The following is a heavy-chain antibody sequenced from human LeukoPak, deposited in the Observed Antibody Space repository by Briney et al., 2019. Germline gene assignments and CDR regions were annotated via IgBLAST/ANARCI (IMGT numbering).Heavy chain of an antibody. J-gene: IGHJ4*02. CDR1: GYTFTGYY. CDR3: ASPYDSSGYYYSY. D-gene: IGHD3-22*01. Sequence: ASVKVSCKASGYTFTGYYMHWVRQAPGRGLEWMGWINPNSGGTNYAQKFQGRVTMTRDTSISTAYMELSRLRSDDTAVYYCASPYDSSGYYYSYWGQGTLVTVSS. CDR2: INPNSGGT. V-gene: IGHV1-2*02.